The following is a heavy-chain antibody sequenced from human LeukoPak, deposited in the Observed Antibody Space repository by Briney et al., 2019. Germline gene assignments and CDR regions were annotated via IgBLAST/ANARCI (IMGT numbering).Heavy chain of an antibody. V-gene: IGHV1-69*13. Sequence: SVKVSCKASGGTFISYAISWVRQAPGKGLGGMGGIIPIFGTANYAQKFQGRVTITADESTSTAYMELSSLRSEDTAVYYCARESGSFSSYFDYWGQGTLVTVSS. J-gene: IGHJ4*02. D-gene: IGHD1-26*01. CDR2: IIPIFGTA. CDR3: ARESGSFSSYFDY. CDR1: GGTFISYA.